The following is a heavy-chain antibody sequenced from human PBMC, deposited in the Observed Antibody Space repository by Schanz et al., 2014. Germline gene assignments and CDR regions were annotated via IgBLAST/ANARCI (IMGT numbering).Heavy chain of an antibody. Sequence: QVQLVDSGGGLVKPGGSLRLSCAASGFTFSDFYMTWIRQAPGKGLEWVSYISGESYYITYADSVKGRFTISRDNAKNSLYLQMNSLRAEDTAVYYCERFQSPHQPFDYWGQGTLVTVSS. CDR3: ERFQSPHQPFDY. CDR2: ISGESYYI. D-gene: IGHD2-2*01. J-gene: IGHJ4*02. V-gene: IGHV3-11*06. CDR1: GFTFSDFY.